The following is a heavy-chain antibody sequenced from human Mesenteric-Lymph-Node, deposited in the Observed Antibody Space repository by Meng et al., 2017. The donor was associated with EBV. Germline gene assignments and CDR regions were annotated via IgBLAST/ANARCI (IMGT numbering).Heavy chain of an antibody. CDR3: ARGFGDNNNWFGP. CDR2: IYHTGST. Sequence: LQEAGSGLFKPYQTLSLPCAAPGGAVSSGGHSWSWIRQPPGKGLEWIGYIYHTGSTYYNPSLKSRVTISIDTSKNQFSLKLSSVTAADTAVYFCARGFGDNNNWFGPWGQGTLVTVSS. CDR1: GGAVSSGGHS. D-gene: IGHD4-17*01. V-gene: IGHV4-30-2*01. J-gene: IGHJ5*02.